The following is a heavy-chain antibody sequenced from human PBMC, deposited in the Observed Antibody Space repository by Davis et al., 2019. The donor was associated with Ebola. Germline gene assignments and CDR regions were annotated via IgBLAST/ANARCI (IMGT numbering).Heavy chain of an antibody. J-gene: IGHJ6*02. Sequence: GESLKISCTTSGFTFSTYALSWVRQAPGKGLEWVASISGNGERTFYADSVKGRFTISRDDSKNTAYLQMNNLKTEDTAVYYCTTYYGDNEDVWGQGTTVTVSS. D-gene: IGHD4-17*01. CDR1: GFTFSTYA. V-gene: IGHV3-23*01. CDR3: TTYYGDNEDV. CDR2: ISGNGERT.